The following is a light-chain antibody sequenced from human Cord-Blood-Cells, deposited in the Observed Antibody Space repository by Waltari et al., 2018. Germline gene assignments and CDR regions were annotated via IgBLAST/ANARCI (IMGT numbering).Light chain of an antibody. J-gene: IGLJ2*01. Sequence: QSALTQPASVSGSPGQSITISCTGTSSDVGGYNYVSWYQQHPGKAPKLLIYDVSNRPSGVSNRFSGAKPGNTASLTSSGLQAEDEADYYCSSYTSSSTYVVFGGGTKLTVL. CDR1: SSDVGGYNY. CDR3: SSYTSSSTYVV. V-gene: IGLV2-14*01. CDR2: DVS.